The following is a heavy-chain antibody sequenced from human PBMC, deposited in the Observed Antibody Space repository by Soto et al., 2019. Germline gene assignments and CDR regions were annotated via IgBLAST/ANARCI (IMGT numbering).Heavy chain of an antibody. Sequence: PGGSLRLSCAASGFTFSDYYMTWIRQAPGKGLEWVSYITTSTHTYYADSVGGRFTISRDNAKNSLYLQMNSLRVEDTAVYYCVRFKAPGNYHGIDVCGQGTTVTVSS. CDR3: VRFKAPGNYHGIDV. CDR2: ITTSTHT. CDR1: GFTFSDYY. V-gene: IGHV3-11*06. J-gene: IGHJ6*02.